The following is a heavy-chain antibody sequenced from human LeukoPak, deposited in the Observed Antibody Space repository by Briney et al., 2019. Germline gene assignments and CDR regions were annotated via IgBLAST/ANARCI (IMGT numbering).Heavy chain of an antibody. D-gene: IGHD3-10*01. Sequence: PGGSLRLSCAASGFTFSSYGMHWVRQAPGKGLEWVAVIWYDGSNKYYADSVKGRFTISRDNSKNTLYPQMNSLRAEDTAVYYCARDPAQGFGELFSPPDYWGQGTLVTVSS. CDR2: IWYDGSNK. V-gene: IGHV3-33*01. J-gene: IGHJ4*02. CDR3: ARDPAQGFGELFSPPDY. CDR1: GFTFSSYG.